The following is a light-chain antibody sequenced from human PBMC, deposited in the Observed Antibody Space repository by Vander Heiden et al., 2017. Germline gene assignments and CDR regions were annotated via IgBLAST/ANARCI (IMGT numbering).Light chain of an antibody. CDR3: QQSYSTPLT. CDR1: QTISDY. J-gene: IGKJ4*01. V-gene: IGKV1-39*01. CDR2: AAT. Sequence: EIQWTQSPSSLPASIGDRVSISCRTSQTISDYVNWFQQKSAKAPKLLIYAATRLQSGVPSRFSGSGSGTDFTLTISSLQPEDIAVYYCQQSYSTPLTSGGGTRVEI.